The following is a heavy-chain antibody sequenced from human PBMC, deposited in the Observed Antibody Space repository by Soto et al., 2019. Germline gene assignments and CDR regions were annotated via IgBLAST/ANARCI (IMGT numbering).Heavy chain of an antibody. CDR2: ISYDGSNK. Sequence: LRLSCAASGFTFTPYGMHWVRQAPGKGLEWVAVISYDGSNKYYADSVKGRFTISRDNSKNTLYLQMNSLRAEDTALYYCAKGARVVAASPTDYWGQGTLVTVSS. CDR1: GFTFTPYG. D-gene: IGHD2-15*01. J-gene: IGHJ4*02. V-gene: IGHV3-30*18. CDR3: AKGARVVAASPTDY.